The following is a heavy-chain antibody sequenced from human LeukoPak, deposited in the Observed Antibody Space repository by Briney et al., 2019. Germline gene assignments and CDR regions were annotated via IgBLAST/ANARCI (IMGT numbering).Heavy chain of an antibody. CDR2: ISSSGSTI. D-gene: IGHD4-17*01. J-gene: IGHJ4*02. CDR3: ARVDYGDYYADY. Sequence: PGGSLRLSCAASGFTFSSYEMNWVRQAPGKGLEWVSYISSSGSTIYYADSVKGRFTISRDNAKNSLYLQMNSLRAEDTAVYYCARVDYGDYYADYWSQGTLVTVSS. CDR1: GFTFSSYE. V-gene: IGHV3-48*03.